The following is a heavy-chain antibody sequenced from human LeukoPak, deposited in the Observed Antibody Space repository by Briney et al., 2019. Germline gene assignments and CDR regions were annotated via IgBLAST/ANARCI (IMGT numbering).Heavy chain of an antibody. CDR2: INPNSGGT. D-gene: IGHD5-18*01. CDR1: GYTFTGYY. Sequence: ASVKVSCKASGYTFTGYYMHWVRQAPGQGLEWMGWINPNSGGTNYAQKFQGRVTMTRYTSISTAYMDLSRLRSDDTAVNYCARTPLVDTAMDMAPYWGQGTLVTVSS. CDR3: ARTPLVDTAMDMAPY. J-gene: IGHJ4*02. V-gene: IGHV1-2*02.